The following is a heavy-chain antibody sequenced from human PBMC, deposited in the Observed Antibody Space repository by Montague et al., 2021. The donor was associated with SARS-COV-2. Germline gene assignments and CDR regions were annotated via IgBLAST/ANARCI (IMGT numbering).Heavy chain of an antibody. D-gene: IGHD3-22*01. J-gene: IGHJ4*02. CDR1: GFTFSIYD. V-gene: IGHV3-48*03. CDR3: ARGGYYDRGGYTPTLHDY. Sequence: SLRLSCAASGFTFSIYDMDWVRQAPGKGLEWVTFISSYETNIYYADSVKGRFTISRDNVKDSLYLQMNSLRAEDTAVYYCARGGYYDRGGYTPTLHDYWGQGTQVTVSS. CDR2: ISSYETNI.